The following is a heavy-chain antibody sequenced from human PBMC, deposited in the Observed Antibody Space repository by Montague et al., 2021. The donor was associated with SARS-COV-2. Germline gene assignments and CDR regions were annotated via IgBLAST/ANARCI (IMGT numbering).Heavy chain of an antibody. CDR1: GFTFSSYW. V-gene: IGHV3-74*01. J-gene: IGHJ3*02. CDR3: ARDTDSGSYWDAFDI. Sequence: SLRLSCAASGFTFSSYWMHWVRQAPGKGLVWVSRISSDGSGTTYADSVKGGFTISRDNAKNTLYLQMNSLRAEDTAVYYCARDTDSGSYWDAFDIWGQGTMVTVSS. D-gene: IGHD1-26*01. CDR2: ISSDGSGT.